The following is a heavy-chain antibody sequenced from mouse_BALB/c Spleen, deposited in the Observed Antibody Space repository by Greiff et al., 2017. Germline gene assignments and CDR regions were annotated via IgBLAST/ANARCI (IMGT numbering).Heavy chain of an antibody. J-gene: IGHJ2*01. V-gene: IGHV1-14*01. D-gene: IGHD1-1*01. CDR3: AREGTDYYGSSYDY. CDR1: GYTFTSYV. Sequence: EVKLQESGPELVKPGASVKMSCKASGYTFTSYVMHWVKQKPGQGLEWIGYINPYNDGTKYNEKFKGKATLTSDKSSSTAYMELSSLTSEDSAVYYCAREGTDYYGSSYDYWGQGTTLTVSS. CDR2: INPYNDGT.